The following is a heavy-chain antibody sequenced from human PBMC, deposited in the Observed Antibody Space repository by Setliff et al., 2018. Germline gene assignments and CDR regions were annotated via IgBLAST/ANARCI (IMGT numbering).Heavy chain of an antibody. D-gene: IGHD1-20*01. CDR2: IYHSGST. J-gene: IGHJ4*02. CDR1: GYSISSGYY. Sequence: PSETLSLTCTVSGYSISSGYYWGWILQPPGKGLEWIGCIYHSGSTYYNPSLKSRVTISVDTSKNQFSLKLSSLTSADTAVYYCAGYNAREDYFDYWGQGTLVTVSS. V-gene: IGHV4-38-2*02. CDR3: AGYNAREDYFDY.